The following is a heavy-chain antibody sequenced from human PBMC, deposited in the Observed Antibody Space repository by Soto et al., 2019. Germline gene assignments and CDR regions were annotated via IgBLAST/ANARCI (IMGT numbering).Heavy chain of an antibody. CDR2: IWYDGSNK. J-gene: IGHJ3*02. V-gene: IGHV3-33*01. CDR3: ASEPTNYVILTAYYKGGNAFDI. Sequence: QVQLVESGGGVVQPGRSLRLSCAASGFTFSSYGMHWVRQAPGKGLEWVAVIWYDGSNKYYADSVKGRFTISRDNSKNTLYLQMNSMRTEDTAVYYCASEPTNYVILTAYYKGGNAFDIGGQGKIVTVSS. CDR1: GFTFSSYG. D-gene: IGHD3-9*01.